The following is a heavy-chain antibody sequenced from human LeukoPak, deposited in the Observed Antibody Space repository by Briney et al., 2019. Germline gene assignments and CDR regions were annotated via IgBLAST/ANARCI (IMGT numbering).Heavy chain of an antibody. J-gene: IGHJ4*02. CDR3: AATPCSGSSCYGYYFDY. V-gene: IGHV1-69*05. Sequence: ASVKVSCKASGGTFSSYAISWVRQAPGQGLEWMGGIIPIFGTANYAQKFQGRVTITTDESTSTAYMELSSLRSEDTAVYYCAATPCSGSSCYGYYFDYWGQANLATVSS. CDR1: GGTFSSYA. CDR2: IIPIFGTA. D-gene: IGHD2-15*01.